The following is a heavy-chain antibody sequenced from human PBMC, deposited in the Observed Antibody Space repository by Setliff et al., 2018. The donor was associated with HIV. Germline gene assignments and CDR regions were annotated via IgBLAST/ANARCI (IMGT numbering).Heavy chain of an antibody. CDR1: GDSISNYY. V-gene: IGHV4-4*09. CDR2: IYISGTT. CDR3: AREHCSGGSCNGFDI. J-gene: IGHJ3*02. Sequence: PSETLSLTCTVSGDSISNYYWNWIRQPPGKGLEWIAYIYISGTTNYNPSLKSRVTISLDTSRNQFSLKLGSVTAADTAMYYCAREHCSGGSCNGFDIWGQGTMVTVSS. D-gene: IGHD2-15*01.